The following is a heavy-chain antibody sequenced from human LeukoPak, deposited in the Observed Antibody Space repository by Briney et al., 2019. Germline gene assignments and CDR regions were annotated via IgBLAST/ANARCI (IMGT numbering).Heavy chain of an antibody. J-gene: IGHJ4*02. CDR3: AKVLRFLEWLDALDY. Sequence: GGSLRLSCAASRFTFSSYAMSWVRQAPGKGLEWVSAISGSGGSTYFADSVKGRFTISRDNSKNTLYLQMNSLRAEDTAVYYCAKVLRFLEWLDALDYWGQGTLVTVSS. D-gene: IGHD3-3*01. CDR2: ISGSGGST. CDR1: RFTFSSYA. V-gene: IGHV3-23*01.